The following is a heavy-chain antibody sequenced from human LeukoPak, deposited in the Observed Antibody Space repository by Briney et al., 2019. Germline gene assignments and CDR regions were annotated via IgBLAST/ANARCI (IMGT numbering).Heavy chain of an antibody. CDR1: GFTFSNYW. Sequence: GGSLRLSCAASGFTFSNYWMSWVRQAPGKGLEWVANIKQDGSDIYYVDSVKGRFTISRDNAKNSLYLQMNSLRAEDTAVYYCARDRDPTGTNWFDPWGQGTLVTVSS. CDR2: IKQDGSDI. CDR3: ARDRDPTGTNWFDP. D-gene: IGHD3-9*01. V-gene: IGHV3-7*01. J-gene: IGHJ5*02.